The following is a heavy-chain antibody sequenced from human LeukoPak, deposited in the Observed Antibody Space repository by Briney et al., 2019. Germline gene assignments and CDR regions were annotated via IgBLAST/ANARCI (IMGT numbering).Heavy chain of an antibody. CDR3: ARGSYYYGWGGYSY. D-gene: IGHD3-10*01. V-gene: IGHV1-2*04. J-gene: IGHJ4*02. CDR1: GYTFTGYY. Sequence: ASVKVSCKASGYTFTGYYMHWVRQAPGQGLGWMGWINPNSGGTNYAQKFQGWVTMTRDTSISTAYMELSRLRSDDTAVYYCARGSYYYGWGGYSYWGQGTLVTVSS. CDR2: INPNSGGT.